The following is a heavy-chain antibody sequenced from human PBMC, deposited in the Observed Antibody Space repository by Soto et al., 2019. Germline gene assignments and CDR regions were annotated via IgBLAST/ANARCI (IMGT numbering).Heavy chain of an antibody. CDR1: GYTFTSYD. Sequence: QVQLVQCGAEVKKPGASVKVSCKASGYTFTSYDINWVRQATGQGLEWMGWMNPNSGNTGYAQKFQGRVTMTRNTSISTAYMELSSLRSEDTAVYYCARNLNDILTGYYILHYYYGMDVWGQGTTVTVSS. CDR2: MNPNSGNT. J-gene: IGHJ6*02. D-gene: IGHD3-9*01. CDR3: ARNLNDILTGYYILHYYYGMDV. V-gene: IGHV1-8*01.